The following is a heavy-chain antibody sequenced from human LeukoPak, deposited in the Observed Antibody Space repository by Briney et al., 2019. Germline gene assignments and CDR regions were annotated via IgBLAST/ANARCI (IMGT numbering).Heavy chain of an antibody. J-gene: IGHJ3*02. CDR1: GYTFTSYA. CDR2: INTSTGNP. CDR3: AREKYGSAVAGTTDAFDI. V-gene: IGHV7-4-1*02. Sequence: ASVKVSCKASGYTFTSYAMNWVRQAPGQGLEWMGWINTSTGNPTYAQGFTGRFVFSLDTSVSTAYLQISSLKAEDTAVYYCAREKYGSAVAGTTDAFDIWGQGTMVTVSS. D-gene: IGHD6-19*01.